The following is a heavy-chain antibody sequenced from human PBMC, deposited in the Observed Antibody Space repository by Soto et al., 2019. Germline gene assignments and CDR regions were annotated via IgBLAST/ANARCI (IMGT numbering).Heavy chain of an antibody. CDR1: GGSFSGYY. Sequence: PSETLSLTCAVYGGSFSGYYWSWIRQPPGKGLEWIGEINHSGSTNYNPSLKSRVTISVDTSKNQFSLKLSSVTAADTAVYYCARAQTLPLRFLEWLPNNYYYYYMDVWGKGTTVTVSS. D-gene: IGHD3-3*01. J-gene: IGHJ6*03. V-gene: IGHV4-34*01. CDR2: INHSGST. CDR3: ARAQTLPLRFLEWLPNNYYYYYMDV.